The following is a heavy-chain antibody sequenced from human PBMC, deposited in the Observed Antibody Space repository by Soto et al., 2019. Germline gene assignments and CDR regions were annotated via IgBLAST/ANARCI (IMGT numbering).Heavy chain of an antibody. D-gene: IGHD3-16*01. V-gene: IGHV3-11*05. CDR2: IGDSYR. J-gene: IGHJ3*01. CDR3: ARRRAFGEVEAFDD. CDR1: GIRLSESY. Sequence: QVHLVESGGGLVKPGGTLRLSCAGSGIRLSESYINWIRLTPEKGLAWISYIGDSYRHYAASVRGRFTISGDNVQNSVSLEMTTLRVDDTAIYYCARRRAFGEVEAFDDWGPGTLVTVSS.